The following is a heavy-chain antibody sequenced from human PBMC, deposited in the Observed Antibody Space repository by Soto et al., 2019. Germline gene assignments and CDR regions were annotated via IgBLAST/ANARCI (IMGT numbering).Heavy chain of an antibody. V-gene: IGHV4-34*01. Sequence: SETLSLTCAVYGGSFSCYYWIWIRQPPGKGLEWIGEINHSGSTNYNPSLKSRVTISVDTSKNQFSLKLSSVTAADTAVYYCARGVPGITMVRGVIVGMDVWGQGTTVTV. CDR1: GGSFSCYY. D-gene: IGHD3-10*01. J-gene: IGHJ6*02. CDR2: INHSGST. CDR3: ARGVPGITMVRGVIVGMDV.